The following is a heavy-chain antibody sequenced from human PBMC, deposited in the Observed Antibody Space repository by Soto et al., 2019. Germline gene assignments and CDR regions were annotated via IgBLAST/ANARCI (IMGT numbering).Heavy chain of an antibody. CDR3: ARQRSLDV. CDR2: ISRSSGTI. J-gene: IGHJ6*02. V-gene: IGHV3-48*01. Sequence: GGSLRLSCAASGFSFNDYSMNWVRQAPGKGLEWVSYISRSSGTIYYADSVKGRFTISRDNAKNSLYLQMNSLRAEDTAVYYCARQRSLDVWGQGTTVTVSS. CDR1: GFSFNDYS.